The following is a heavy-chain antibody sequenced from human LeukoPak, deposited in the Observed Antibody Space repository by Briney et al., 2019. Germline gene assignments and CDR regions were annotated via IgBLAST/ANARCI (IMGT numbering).Heavy chain of an antibody. V-gene: IGHV4-4*07. Sequence: SETLSLTCSISRGSIRSSSWTWTRQPAGQGLEWIGLVLTSGTAIYNPSLKSRVTMSLDTSKSQFSLNVTSVTAADTAVYYCTRVSYFAFWSKSYSSPPGDAFDIWGQGTMVIVSS. CDR1: RGSIRSSS. J-gene: IGHJ3*02. D-gene: IGHD3-3*01. CDR3: TRVSYFAFWSKSYSSPPGDAFDI. CDR2: VLTSGTA.